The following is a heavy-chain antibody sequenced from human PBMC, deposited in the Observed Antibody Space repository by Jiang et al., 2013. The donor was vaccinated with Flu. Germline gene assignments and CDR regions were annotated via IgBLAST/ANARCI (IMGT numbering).Heavy chain of an antibody. CDR2: IYYSGST. V-gene: IGHV4-31*03. CDR1: GGSIGSGGYF. CDR3: ARDLTAGGYPTYYFDY. Sequence: GSGLVKPSQTLSLTCTVSGGSIGSGGYFWSWIRQHPGKGLEWIGYIYYSGSTYYNPSLKSRVTISLDTSKNQFSLNLSSVTAADTAVYYCARDLTAGGYPTYYFDYWGQGTLVTVSS. D-gene: IGHD3-22*01. J-gene: IGHJ4*02.